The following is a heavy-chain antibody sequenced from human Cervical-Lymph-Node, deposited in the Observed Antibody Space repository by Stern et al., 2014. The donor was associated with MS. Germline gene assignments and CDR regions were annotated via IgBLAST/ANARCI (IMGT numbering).Heavy chain of an antibody. D-gene: IGHD3-3*01. Sequence: QVQLVESGAEVKKPGASVKVSCKVSGYTLTELSMHWVRQAPGKGLEWMGGFDPEDGEQIYAQKFQGRVTMTEDTSTDTAYMELSSLRSEDTAVYYCATDRDDFRSGYSAPTKGYGLDVWGQGTTVTVTS. CDR3: ATDRDDFRSGYSAPTKGYGLDV. CDR2: FDPEDGEQ. V-gene: IGHV1-24*01. J-gene: IGHJ6*02. CDR1: GYTLTELS.